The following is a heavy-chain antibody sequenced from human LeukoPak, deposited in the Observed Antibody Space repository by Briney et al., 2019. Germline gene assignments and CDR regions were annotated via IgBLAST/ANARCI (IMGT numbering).Heavy chain of an antibody. CDR1: GGSISSSSYY. V-gene: IGHV4-39*07. Sequence: SETLSLTCTVSGGSISSSSYYWGWIRQPPGKGLEWIGSIYYSGSTYYNPSLKSRVTISVDTSKNQFSLKLSSVTAADTAVYFCARRLMVRGVITPNDAFDIWGQGTMVTVSS. CDR2: IYYSGST. D-gene: IGHD3-10*01. CDR3: ARRLMVRGVITPNDAFDI. J-gene: IGHJ3*02.